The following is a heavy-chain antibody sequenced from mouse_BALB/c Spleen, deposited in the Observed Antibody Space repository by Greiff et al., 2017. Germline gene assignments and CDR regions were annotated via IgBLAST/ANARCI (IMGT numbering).Heavy chain of an antibody. V-gene: IGHV1S29*02. Sequence: EVHLVESGPELVKPGASVKISCKASGYTFTDYNMHWVKQSHGKSLEWIGYIYPYNGGSGYNQKFKTKATLTVDNSSSTAYMELRSLTSEDSAVYYCARGWLRGYFDVWGAGTTVTVSS. CDR1: GYTFTDYN. CDR3: ARGWLRGYFDV. CDR2: IYPYNGGS. J-gene: IGHJ1*01. D-gene: IGHD2-3*01.